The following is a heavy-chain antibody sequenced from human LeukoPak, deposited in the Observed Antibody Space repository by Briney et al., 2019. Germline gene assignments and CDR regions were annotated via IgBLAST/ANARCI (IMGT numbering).Heavy chain of an antibody. CDR1: GFTLSSYW. Sequence: PGGSLRLSCAASGFTLSSYWMNWVRQAPGKGLEWVANIKQDGSEKYYADSVKGRFTISRDNAKNSLYLQMNSLRAEDTAVYYCAKQFDCSSTSCSSYFQHWGQGTLVTVSS. V-gene: IGHV3-7*03. CDR2: IKQDGSEK. D-gene: IGHD2-2*01. J-gene: IGHJ1*01. CDR3: AKQFDCSSTSCSSYFQH.